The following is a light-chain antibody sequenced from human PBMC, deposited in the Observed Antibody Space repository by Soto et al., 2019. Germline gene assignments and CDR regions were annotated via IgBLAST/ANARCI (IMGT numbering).Light chain of an antibody. J-gene: IGLJ2*01. V-gene: IGLV1-44*01. CDR2: SNN. Sequence: QSVLTQPPSASGTPGQRVTISCSGSSSNIGSNTVNWYQQLPGTAPKLLIYSNNRRPSGVPDRFSGSKSGTSASLAISGLQSEDVADYYCAAWDDSLNGHVVFGGGTKLTVL. CDR3: AAWDDSLNGHVV. CDR1: SSNIGSNT.